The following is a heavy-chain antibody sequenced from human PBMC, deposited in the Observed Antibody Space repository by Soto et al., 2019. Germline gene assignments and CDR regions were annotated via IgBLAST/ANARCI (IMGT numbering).Heavy chain of an antibody. V-gene: IGHV3-7*01. CDR2: IKQDGSEK. J-gene: IGHJ3*02. CDR1: GFTFSSYW. CDR3: ARDRGYYDSSGYYYSAFDI. D-gene: IGHD3-22*01. Sequence: GGSLRLSCAASGFTFSSYWMSCVRQAPGKGLEWVANIKQDGSEKYYVDSVKGRFTISRDNAKNSLYLQMNSLRAEDTAVYYCARDRGYYDSSGYYYSAFDIWGQGTMVTVSS.